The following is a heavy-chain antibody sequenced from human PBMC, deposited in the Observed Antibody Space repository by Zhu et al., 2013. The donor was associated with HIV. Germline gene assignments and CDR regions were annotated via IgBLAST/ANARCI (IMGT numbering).Heavy chain of an antibody. Sequence: QVQLVQSGAEVKKPGASVKVSCKASGYIFTNYGITWVRQAPGQGLEWVGWISTYYGHTNYAQRLQGRLTMTTDTSTSIAYMELRSLRSDDTAVYYCTRGPGYCSSTSCSDYYFSMDVVGKGTTVIVSS. J-gene: IGHJ6*03. D-gene: IGHD2-2*01. CDR1: GYIFTNYG. V-gene: IGHV1-18*01. CDR2: ISTYYGHT. CDR3: TRGPGYCSSTSCSDYYFSMDV.